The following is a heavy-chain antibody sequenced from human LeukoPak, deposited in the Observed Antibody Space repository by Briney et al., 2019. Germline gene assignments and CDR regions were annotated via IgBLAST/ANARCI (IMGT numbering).Heavy chain of an antibody. D-gene: IGHD4-23*01. CDR2: INHSGST. V-gene: IGHV4-34*01. Sequence: SETLSLTCAVYGGSFSDYYWSWIRQPPGKGLEWIGEINHSGSTNYDPSLKSRVTISVDTSKNQFSLKLSSVTAADTAVYYCARDKAVAYMDVWGKGTTVTVSS. CDR3: ARDKAVAYMDV. J-gene: IGHJ6*03. CDR1: GGSFSDYY.